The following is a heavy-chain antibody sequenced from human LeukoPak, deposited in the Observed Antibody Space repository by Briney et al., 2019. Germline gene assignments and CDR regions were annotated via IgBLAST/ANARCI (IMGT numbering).Heavy chain of an antibody. CDR3: ASSASSGSAFDN. CDR1: GFTFSDYY. CDR2: ISSSGSTI. V-gene: IGHV3-11*01. D-gene: IGHD6-19*01. Sequence: PGGSLRLSCAASGFTFSDYYMSWIRQAPGKGLEWVSYISSSGSTIYYADSVKGRFTISRDNAKNSLYLQMNSLRAEDTAVYYCASSASSGSAFDNWGQGTMVTVSS. J-gene: IGHJ3*02.